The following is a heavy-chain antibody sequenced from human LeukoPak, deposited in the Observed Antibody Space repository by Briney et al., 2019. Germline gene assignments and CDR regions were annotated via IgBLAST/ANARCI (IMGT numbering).Heavy chain of an antibody. CDR1: GGSISSYY. CDR2: IYYSGST. V-gene: IGHV4-59*01. CDR3: ARAGALGYGSGYFDY. Sequence: SETLSLTCTVSGGSISSYYWSWIRQPPGKGLEWIGYIYYSGSTNYNPSLESRVTISVDTSKNQFSLKLSSVTAADTAVYYCARAGALGYGSGYFDYWGQGTLVTVSS. D-gene: IGHD3-10*01. J-gene: IGHJ4*02.